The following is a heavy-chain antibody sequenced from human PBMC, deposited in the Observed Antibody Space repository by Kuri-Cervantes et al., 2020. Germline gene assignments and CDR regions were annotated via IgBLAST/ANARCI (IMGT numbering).Heavy chain of an antibody. J-gene: IGHJ4*02. D-gene: IGHD5-12*01. CDR2: IKQDGSEK. CDR1: GFTFTSYW. Sequence: ETLSLTCAASGFTFTSYWMSWVRQAPGKGLEWVASIKQDGSEKYYVDSVKGRFTISRDNARNSLYLQMNSLRAEDTTVYYCARGSGYFRLWGQGTLVTVSS. V-gene: IGHV3-7*01. CDR3: ARGSGYFRL.